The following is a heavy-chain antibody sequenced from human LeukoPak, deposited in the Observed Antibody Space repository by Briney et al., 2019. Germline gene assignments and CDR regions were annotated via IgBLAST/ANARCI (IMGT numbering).Heavy chain of an antibody. V-gene: IGHV4-34*01. CDR1: GGSFSGYY. CDR3: ARGPLGSSSDY. D-gene: IGHD6-6*01. J-gene: IGHJ4*02. Sequence: SETLSLTXAVYGGSFSGYYWSWIRQPPGKGVEWIGEINHSGSTNYNPSLKSRVTISVDTSKNQFSLKLSSVTAADTAVYYCARGPLGSSSDYWGQGTLVTVSS. CDR2: INHSGST.